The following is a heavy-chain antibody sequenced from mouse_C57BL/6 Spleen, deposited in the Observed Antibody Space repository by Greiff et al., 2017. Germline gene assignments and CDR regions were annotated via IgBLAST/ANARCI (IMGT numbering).Heavy chain of an antibody. CDR3: ARPLDSSGYVRFAY. D-gene: IGHD3-2*02. CDR1: GFTFTDYY. Sequence: EVKVVESGGGLVQPGGSLSLSCAASGFTFTDYYMSWVRQPPGKALEWLGFIRNKANGYTTEYSASVKGRFTISRDNSQSILYLQMNALRAEDSATYYCARPLDSSGYVRFAYWGQGTLVTVSA. J-gene: IGHJ3*01. V-gene: IGHV7-3*01. CDR2: IRNKANGYTT.